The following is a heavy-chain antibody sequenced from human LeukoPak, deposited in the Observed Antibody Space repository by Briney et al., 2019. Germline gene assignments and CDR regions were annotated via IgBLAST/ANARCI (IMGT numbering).Heavy chain of an antibody. J-gene: IGHJ6*02. CDR3: AREVTMVRGVVGLGYYGMDV. Sequence: PSQTLSLTCTVSGGSISSGGYCWNWIRQHPGKGLERIGYICYSGSTYYNPSLKSRVTISVDTSKNQFSLKLSSVTAADTAVYYCAREVTMVRGVVGLGYYGMDVWGQGTTVTVSS. CDR1: GGSISSGGYC. CDR2: ICYSGST. D-gene: IGHD3-10*01. V-gene: IGHV4-31*03.